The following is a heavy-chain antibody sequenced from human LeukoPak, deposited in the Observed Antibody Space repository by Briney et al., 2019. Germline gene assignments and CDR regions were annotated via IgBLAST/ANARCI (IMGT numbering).Heavy chain of an antibody. V-gene: IGHV3-20*04. Sequence: GGSLRLSCAASGFTFSSYEVNWVRQAPGKGLEWVSGINWNGGSTGYADSVKGRFTISRDNAKNSLYLQMNSLRAEDTALYYCARVAQPGIAAAGTGAFFDYWGQGTLVTVSS. D-gene: IGHD6-13*01. CDR3: ARVAQPGIAAAGTGAFFDY. CDR2: INWNGGST. CDR1: GFTFSSYE. J-gene: IGHJ4*02.